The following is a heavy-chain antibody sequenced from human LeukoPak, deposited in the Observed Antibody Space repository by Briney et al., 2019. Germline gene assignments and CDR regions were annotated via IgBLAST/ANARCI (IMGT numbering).Heavy chain of an antibody. CDR2: ITPFNGNT. CDR3: ARGPRQGFITMIVDHYYYYGMDV. Sequence: SVKVSCKASGYTFTYRYLHWVRQAPGQALEWMGWITPFNGNTNYAQKFQDRVTITRDRSMSTAYMELSSLRSEDTAVYYCARGPRQGFITMIVDHYYYYGMDVWGQGTTVTVSS. V-gene: IGHV1-45*02. CDR1: GYTFTYRY. D-gene: IGHD3-22*01. J-gene: IGHJ6*02.